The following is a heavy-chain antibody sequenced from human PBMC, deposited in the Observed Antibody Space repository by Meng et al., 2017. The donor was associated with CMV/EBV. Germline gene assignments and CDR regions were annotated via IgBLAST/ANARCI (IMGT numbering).Heavy chain of an antibody. CDR3: ARDTTIFGVVPRPWGY. CDR1: GYTFTSYG. J-gene: IGHJ4*02. V-gene: IGHV1-18*01. D-gene: IGHD3-3*01. CDR2: ISAYNGNT. Sequence: ASVKVSCKASGYTFTSYGISWVRQAPRQGLEWMGWISAYNGNTNYAQKLQGRVTMTTDTSTSTAYMELRSLRSDDTAAYYCARDTTIFGVVPRPWGYWGQGTLVTVSS.